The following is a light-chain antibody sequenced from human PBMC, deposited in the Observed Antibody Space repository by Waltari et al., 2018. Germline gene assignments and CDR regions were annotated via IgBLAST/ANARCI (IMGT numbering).Light chain of an antibody. CDR2: DAS. CDR1: QSVSSY. J-gene: IGKJ5*01. CDR3: QQRSNWPIT. Sequence: SCRACQSVSSYLSWDLQKPGQAPRLLSYDASYRATGIPARFSGSGSGTDFTLTISSLEPEDFAVYYCQQRSNWPITFGQGTRLEIK. V-gene: IGKV3-11*01.